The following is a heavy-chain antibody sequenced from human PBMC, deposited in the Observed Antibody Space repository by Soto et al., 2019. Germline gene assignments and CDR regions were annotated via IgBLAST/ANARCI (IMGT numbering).Heavy chain of an antibody. CDR1: GYTFTSYY. Sequence: ASVKVSCKASGYTFTSYYMHWVRQAPGQGLEWMGIINPSGGSTSYVQKFQGRVTMTRDTSTSTVYMELSSLRSEDTAVYYCARAHYCSSTSCYVYYYYGMDVWGQGTTVTVSS. J-gene: IGHJ6*02. CDR2: INPSGGST. D-gene: IGHD2-2*01. CDR3: ARAHYCSSTSCYVYYYYGMDV. V-gene: IGHV1-46*01.